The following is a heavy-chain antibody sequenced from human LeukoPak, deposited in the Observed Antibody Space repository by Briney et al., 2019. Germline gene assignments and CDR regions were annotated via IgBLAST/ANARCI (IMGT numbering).Heavy chain of an antibody. D-gene: IGHD1-26*01. CDR1: GGSISSYY. CDR2: IYYSGST. J-gene: IGHJ5*02. CDR3: ARGIRSGSYRGRWFDP. Sequence: PSETLSLTCTVSGGSISSYYWSWIRQPPGKGLEWIGYIYYSGSTNYNPSLKSRVTISVDKSKNQFSLKLSSVTAADTAVYYCARGIRSGSYRGRWFDPWGQGTLVTVSS. V-gene: IGHV4-59*12.